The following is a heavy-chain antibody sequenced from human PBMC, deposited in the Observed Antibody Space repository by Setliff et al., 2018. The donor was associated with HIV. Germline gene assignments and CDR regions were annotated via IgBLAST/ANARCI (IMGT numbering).Heavy chain of an antibody. CDR2: IYYSGST. D-gene: IGHD1-26*01. CDR3: ARASVGVTGLYAFDI. J-gene: IGHJ3*02. Sequence: PSETLSLTCTVSGGSIRSTSYYWGWIRQPPGKGLEWIGSIYYSGSTYYNPSLKSRVTMSVDTSKNQFSLSLRSVTAADTAFYYCARASVGVTGLYAFDIWGQGTMVTVSS. V-gene: IGHV4-39*07. CDR1: GGSIRSTSYY.